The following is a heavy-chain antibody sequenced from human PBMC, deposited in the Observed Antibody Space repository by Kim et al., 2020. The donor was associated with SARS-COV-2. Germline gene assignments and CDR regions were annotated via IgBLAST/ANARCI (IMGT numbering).Heavy chain of an antibody. CDR1: GFTFSSYA. Sequence: GGSLRLSCAASGFTFSSYAMSWVRQAPGKGLEWVSAISGSGGSTYYADSVKGRFTISRDNSKNTLYLQMNSLRDEDTALYYCAKDSVDTAMVTDYFDYWGQVSLITVSS. CDR3: AKDSVDTAMVTDYFDY. D-gene: IGHD5-18*01. J-gene: IGHJ4*02. V-gene: IGHV3-23*01. CDR2: ISGSGGST.